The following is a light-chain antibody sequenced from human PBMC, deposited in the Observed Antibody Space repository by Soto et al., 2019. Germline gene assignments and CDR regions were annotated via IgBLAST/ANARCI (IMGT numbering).Light chain of an antibody. CDR3: QQGHNWPLT. J-gene: IGKJ2*01. CDR2: SAS. Sequence: EIGMTQSPATLSVSPGERATLSCSASQSISTELAWYQKKPGQPPRLLIYSASTRATGVPARFTGSGSGSELTLTISGLQSEDFAVYYCQQGHNWPLTFGQGTRLEI. CDR1: QSISTE. V-gene: IGKV3-15*01.